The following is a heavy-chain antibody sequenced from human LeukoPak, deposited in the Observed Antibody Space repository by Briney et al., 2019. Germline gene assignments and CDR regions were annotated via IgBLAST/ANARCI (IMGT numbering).Heavy chain of an antibody. Sequence: GGSLRLSCAASGFTFSTYDMTWVRQAPGKGLEWVSLISGTGGSTYYADSVKGRFTISRDNSKNTLYLQMNSLRAEDTAVYYCAKATGYLLWGQGTLVTVSS. D-gene: IGHD1-14*01. J-gene: IGHJ4*02. V-gene: IGHV3-23*01. CDR1: GFTFSTYD. CDR2: ISGTGGST. CDR3: AKATGYLL.